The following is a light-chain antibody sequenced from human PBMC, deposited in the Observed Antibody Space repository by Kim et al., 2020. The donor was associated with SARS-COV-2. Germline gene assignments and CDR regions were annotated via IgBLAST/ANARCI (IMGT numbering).Light chain of an antibody. V-gene: IGKV3-15*01. Sequence: EIVMTQSPATLSVSPGERATLSCRASQSVSSNLAWYQQKPGQAPRLLIYGAYTRATGIPARFSGSGSGTEFTLTISSLQSEDFAVYYCQQYNNWPLYTFGQGTKLDIK. CDR1: QSVSSN. CDR2: GAY. CDR3: QQYNNWPLYT. J-gene: IGKJ2*01.